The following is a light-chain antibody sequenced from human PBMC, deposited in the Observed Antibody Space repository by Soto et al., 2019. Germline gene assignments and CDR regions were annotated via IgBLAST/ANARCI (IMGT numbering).Light chain of an antibody. CDR3: GADHGSGSNFVYV. J-gene: IGLJ1*01. CDR1: SDYSTYK. V-gene: IGLV9-49*01. CDR2: VGTGGIVG. Sequence: QPVLTQPPSASASLGASVTLTCALSSDYSTYKVDWYQQRPGKGPRFVLRVGTGGIVGSKGVGIPDRFSVLGSGLNRYLTIKNIQEEDESDYYCGADHGSGSNFVYVFGTGTKVTVL.